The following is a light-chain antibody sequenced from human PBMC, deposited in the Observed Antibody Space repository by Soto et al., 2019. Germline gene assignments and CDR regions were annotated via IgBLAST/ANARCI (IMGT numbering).Light chain of an antibody. CDR1: QSVNSH. Sequence: EIVMTQSPATLSGSPGERATLSCRASQSVNSHLAWYHQKPGQAPRLLIYGASTRATGIPARFSGSGSGTDFTITISSLQPEDFAVYYCQQYNNWPRTFGQGTKVEIK. CDR3: QQYNNWPRT. CDR2: GAS. J-gene: IGKJ1*01. V-gene: IGKV3-15*01.